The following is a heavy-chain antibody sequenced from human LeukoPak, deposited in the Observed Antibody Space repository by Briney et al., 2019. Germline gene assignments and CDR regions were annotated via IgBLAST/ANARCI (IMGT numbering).Heavy chain of an antibody. Sequence: GGSLRLSCAASGFTFSNAWMSWVRQAPGKGLEWVGRIKSKTDGGTTDYAAPVKGRFTISRDDSKNTLYLQMSSLKTEDTAVYYCTADPPMVRGVIIFXDFDYWGQGTLVTVSS. CDR2: IKSKTDGGTT. CDR3: TADPPMVRGVIIFXDFDY. J-gene: IGHJ4*02. V-gene: IGHV3-15*01. D-gene: IGHD3-10*01. CDR1: GFTFSNAW.